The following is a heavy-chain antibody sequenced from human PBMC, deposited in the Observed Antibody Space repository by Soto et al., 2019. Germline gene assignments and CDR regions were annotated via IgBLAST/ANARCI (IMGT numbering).Heavy chain of an antibody. CDR3: ARGSPTVTTIPYYYYMDV. V-gene: IGHV4-34*01. D-gene: IGHD4-4*01. CDR1: GGSFSGYY. Sequence: SETLSLTCAVYGGSFSGYYWSWIRQPPGKGLEWIGEINHSGSTNYNPSLKSRVTISVDTSKNQFSLKLSSVTAADTAVYYCARGSPTVTTIPYYYYMDVSGKGTTVTVSS. CDR2: INHSGST. J-gene: IGHJ6*03.